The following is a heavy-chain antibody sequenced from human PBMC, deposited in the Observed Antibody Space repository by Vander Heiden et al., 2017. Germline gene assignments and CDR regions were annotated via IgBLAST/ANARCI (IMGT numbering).Heavy chain of an antibody. D-gene: IGHD3-16*01. CDR2: ITGSGGST. V-gene: IGHV3-23*01. CDR3: AKTGGSTWHFDF. CDR1: GFTFSNYA. J-gene: IGHJ4*02. Sequence: EVQLLASGGGLVQPGVSLRLSCSVSGFTFSNYARSWVRQTPAKGLEWVSTITGSGGSTSYAASVKGRFTILRDNSKDTLFLQMNSLTADDTAIYYCAKTGGSTWHFDFWGQGTLVTVSS.